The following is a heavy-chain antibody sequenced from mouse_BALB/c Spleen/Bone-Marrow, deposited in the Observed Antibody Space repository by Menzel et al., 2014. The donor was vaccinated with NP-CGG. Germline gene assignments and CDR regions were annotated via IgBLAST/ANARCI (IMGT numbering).Heavy chain of an antibody. D-gene: IGHD2-3*01. CDR2: ISTGGSQT. CDR3: ARRGYDNSYWYFGV. Sequence: ECGGDLVKPGGSLKLSCAASGFTFSSYGMSWVRQTPDKRLEWVATISTGGSQTYYTDSVKGRFTISRDNAKNTLYLQMSSLKSEDSAIYYCARRGYDNSYWYFGVWGAGTTVTVSS. J-gene: IGHJ1*01. CDR1: GFTFSSYG. V-gene: IGHV5-6*02.